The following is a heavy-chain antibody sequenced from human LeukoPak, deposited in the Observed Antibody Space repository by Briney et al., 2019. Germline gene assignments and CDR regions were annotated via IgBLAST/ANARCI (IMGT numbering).Heavy chain of an antibody. V-gene: IGHV1-18*01. CDR2: ISAYNGNT. J-gene: IGHJ5*02. Sequence: ASVKVSCKASGGTFSSYAISWVRQAPGQGLEWMGWISAYNGNTNYAQKVQGRVTMTTDTSTSTAYMELRSLRSDDTAVYYCARDNWNFPNWFDPWGQGTLVTVSS. D-gene: IGHD1-7*01. CDR1: GGTFSSYA. CDR3: ARDNWNFPNWFDP.